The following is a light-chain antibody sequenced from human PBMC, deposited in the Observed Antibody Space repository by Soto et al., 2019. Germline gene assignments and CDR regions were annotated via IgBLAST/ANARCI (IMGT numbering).Light chain of an antibody. Sequence: IAVTQTPLSSPVTLGQAASISCRSSQSLVHNDGNTYLSWFQQRPGQPPRLLIYKVSDRFSGVPDRFSGSGAGTDFTLTINRVEAEDVGIYYCMQATHSPWTFGKGTKVDIK. CDR1: QSLVHNDGNTY. CDR3: MQATHSPWT. V-gene: IGKV2-24*01. CDR2: KVS. J-gene: IGKJ1*01.